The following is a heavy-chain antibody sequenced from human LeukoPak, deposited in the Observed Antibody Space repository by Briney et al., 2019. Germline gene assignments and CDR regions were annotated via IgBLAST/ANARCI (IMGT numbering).Heavy chain of an antibody. CDR2: ISGSGGST. Sequence: PGGSLRLSCAASGFTFSSYAMSRVRQAPGKGLEWVSAISGSGGSTYYADSVKGRFTISRDNSKNTLYLQMNSPRAEDTAVYYCAKSLQLLSGMDYWGQGTLVTVSS. J-gene: IGHJ4*02. CDR1: GFTFSSYA. CDR3: AKSLQLLSGMDY. V-gene: IGHV3-23*01. D-gene: IGHD2-2*01.